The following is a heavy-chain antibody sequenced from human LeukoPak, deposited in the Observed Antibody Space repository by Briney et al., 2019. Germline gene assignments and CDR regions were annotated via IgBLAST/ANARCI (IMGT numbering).Heavy chain of an antibody. CDR2: ISSSSSYI. Sequence: GGSLRLSCAASGFTFSSYRMDWVRRAPGKGLERVSSISSSSSYIYYADSVKGRFTMSRDNAKNSLYLQMNSLRGEDTAVYYCATRPDVGMDVWGQGTTVTVSS. J-gene: IGHJ6*02. CDR3: ATRPDVGMDV. V-gene: IGHV3-21*01. D-gene: IGHD6-6*01. CDR1: GFTFSSYR.